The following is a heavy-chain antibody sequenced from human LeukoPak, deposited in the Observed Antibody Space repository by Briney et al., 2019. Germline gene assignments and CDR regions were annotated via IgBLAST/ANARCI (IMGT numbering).Heavy chain of an antibody. CDR2: ISWNSGSI. D-gene: IGHD6-13*01. CDR3: AKDYSSSWYGYYFDY. CDR1: GFTFDDYA. V-gene: IGHV3-9*01. Sequence: GGSLRLSCAASGFTFDDYAMHWVRQAPGKGLEWVSGISWNSGSIGYADSVKGRFTISRDNAKNSLYLQMNSLRAEDTALYYCAKDYSSSWYGYYFDYWGQGTLVTVSS. J-gene: IGHJ4*02.